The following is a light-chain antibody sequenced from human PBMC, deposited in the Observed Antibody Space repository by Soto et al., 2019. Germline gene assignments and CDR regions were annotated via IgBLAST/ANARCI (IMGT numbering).Light chain of an antibody. CDR1: SSDVGGYNY. CDR2: EVS. Sequence: QSALTQPASVSGSPGQSITMSCTGTSSDVGGYNYISWYQQHPGKAPKLMIYEVSNRPSGVSNRFSGSKSGNTASLTISGLQAEDEADYYCSSYISTSTLVFGGGTKVTVL. CDR3: SSYISTSTLV. V-gene: IGLV2-14*01. J-gene: IGLJ2*01.